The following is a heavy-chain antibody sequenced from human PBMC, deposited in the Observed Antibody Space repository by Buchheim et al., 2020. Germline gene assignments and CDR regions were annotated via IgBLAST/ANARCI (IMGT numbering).Heavy chain of an antibody. CDR1: GFTFSSYA. D-gene: IGHD3-16*02. CDR3: AKYILTFGGVIVTYFDY. CDR2: ISGSGGST. J-gene: IGHJ4*02. Sequence: EVQLLESGGGLVQPGGSLRLSCAASGFTFSSYAMSWVRQAPGKGLEWVSAISGSGGSTYYADSGKGRSTISRDNSKKTPYLQMNSLRAEDTAVYYCAKYILTFGGVIVTYFDYWGQGTL. V-gene: IGHV3-23*01.